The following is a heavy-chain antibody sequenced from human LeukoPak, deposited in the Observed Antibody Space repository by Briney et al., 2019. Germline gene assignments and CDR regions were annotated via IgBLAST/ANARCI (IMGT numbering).Heavy chain of an antibody. CDR1: GYTFTSYG. CDR2: ISAYNGNT. Sequence: ASVRVSCKASGYTFTSYGLSWVRQAPGQGLEWMGWISAYNGNTNYAQKLQDRVTMTTDTSTTTAYMELRSLRSDDTAVYYCARFSLSFSSSWHYYIDYWGQGTLVTVSS. J-gene: IGHJ4*02. D-gene: IGHD6-13*01. V-gene: IGHV1-18*01. CDR3: ARFSLSFSSSWHYYIDY.